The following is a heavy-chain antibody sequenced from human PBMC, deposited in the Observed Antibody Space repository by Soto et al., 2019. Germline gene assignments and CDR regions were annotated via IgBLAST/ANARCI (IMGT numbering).Heavy chain of an antibody. CDR1: GFTFSNAW. J-gene: IGHJ6*02. Sequence: AGGSLRLSCAASGFTFSNAWMNWVRQAPGKGLEWVGRIKSKTDGGTTDYAAPVKGRFTISRDDSKNTLYLQINSLKTEDTAVYYCTTDSCSSTSCYVGRSLYYYGMDVWGQGTTVTVSS. V-gene: IGHV3-15*07. CDR3: TTDSCSSTSCYVGRSLYYYGMDV. D-gene: IGHD2-2*01. CDR2: IKSKTDGGTT.